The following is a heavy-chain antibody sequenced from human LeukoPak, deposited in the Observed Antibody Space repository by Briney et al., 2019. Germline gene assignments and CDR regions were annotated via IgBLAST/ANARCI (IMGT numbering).Heavy chain of an antibody. Sequence: ASVTVSCKASVYTFTSYDINWVRQATGQGVEWMGWMNPNSGNTGYAQKFQGRVTMTRNTSISTAYMELSSLRSEDTAVYYCARAARFLEWLLYPVGTRYYYYMDVWGKGTTVTVSS. CDR1: VYTFTSYD. CDR2: MNPNSGNT. V-gene: IGHV1-8*01. D-gene: IGHD3-3*01. CDR3: ARAARFLEWLLYPVGTRYYYYMDV. J-gene: IGHJ6*03.